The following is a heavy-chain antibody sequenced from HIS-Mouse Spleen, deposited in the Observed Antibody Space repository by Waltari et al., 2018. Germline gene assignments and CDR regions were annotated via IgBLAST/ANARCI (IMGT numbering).Heavy chain of an antibody. Sequence: QVQLVESGGGVVQPGRSLRLSCAASGFTFSSYGMHWVRRAPGKGLEWVEFISYDGSNKYYADSVKGRFTISRDNSKNTLYLQMNSLRAEDTAVYYCAKEYSSSHNWFDPWGQGTLVTVSS. CDR1: GFTFSSYG. CDR2: ISYDGSNK. D-gene: IGHD6-13*01. J-gene: IGHJ5*02. CDR3: AKEYSSSHNWFDP. V-gene: IGHV3-30*18.